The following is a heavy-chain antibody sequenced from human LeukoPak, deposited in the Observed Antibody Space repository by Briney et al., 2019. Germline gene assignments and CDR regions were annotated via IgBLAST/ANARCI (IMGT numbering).Heavy chain of an antibody. Sequence: PSETPSLTCAVYGGSFSGYYWSWIRQPPGKGLEWIGEINHSGSTNYNPSLKSRVTISVDTSKNQFSLKLSSVTAADTAVYYCARGPMAAEGTVDYFDYWGQGTLVTVSS. D-gene: IGHD6-13*01. CDR2: INHSGST. CDR3: ARGPMAAEGTVDYFDY. CDR1: GGSFSGYY. J-gene: IGHJ4*02. V-gene: IGHV4-34*01.